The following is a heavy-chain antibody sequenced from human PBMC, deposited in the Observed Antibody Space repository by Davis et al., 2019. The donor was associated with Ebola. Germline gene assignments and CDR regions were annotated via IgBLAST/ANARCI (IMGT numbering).Heavy chain of an antibody. J-gene: IGHJ4*02. CDR1: GFTFSSYG. D-gene: IGHD6-13*01. CDR3: ALLGIAAAGTFDY. CDR2: ISYDGSNK. Sequence: GGSLRLSCAASGFTFSSYGMHWVRQAPGKGLEWAAVISYDGSNKYYADSVKGRFTISRDNSKNTLYLQMNSLRAEDTAVYYCALLGIAAAGTFDYWGQGTLVTVSS. V-gene: IGHV3-30*03.